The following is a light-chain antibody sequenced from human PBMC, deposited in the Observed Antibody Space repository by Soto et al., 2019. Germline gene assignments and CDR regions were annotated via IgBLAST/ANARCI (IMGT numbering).Light chain of an antibody. CDR2: DVS. CDR1: SSDVGGYNY. V-gene: IGLV2-14*01. CDR3: SSYTSSL. Sequence: QSALTQPASVSGSPGQSITISCTGTSSDVGGYNYVSWYQQHPGKAPKLMIYDVSNRPSGVSNRFSGSKSGNTASLTISGLQAEDEADYYCSSYTSSLFGTGTKVTVL. J-gene: IGLJ1*01.